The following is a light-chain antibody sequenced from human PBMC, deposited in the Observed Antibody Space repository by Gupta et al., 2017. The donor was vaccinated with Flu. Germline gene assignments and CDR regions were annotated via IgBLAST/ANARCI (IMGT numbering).Light chain of an antibody. CDR1: QSIRSW. CDR3: QQYDTFPWT. V-gene: IGKV1-5*03. Sequence: DIQMTQSPSTLSASVGDRVTITCRASQSIRSWLAWYQQKPGEAPTLLIYKASSLESGVPSRFSGSGSGTEFTLTISSLQPDDFATYYCQQYDTFPWTFGQGTKVEIK. J-gene: IGKJ1*01. CDR2: KAS.